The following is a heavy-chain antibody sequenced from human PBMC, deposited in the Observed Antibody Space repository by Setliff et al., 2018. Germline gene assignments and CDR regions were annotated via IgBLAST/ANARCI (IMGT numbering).Heavy chain of an antibody. Sequence: PSETLSPTCTVSGYSISSGYIWGWIRQPPGKGLEWVGNIGHTGSINYNPSLKSRLTISRDTSKNQVSLKLNSVTATDTAVYYCARDLGHGGDSDYWGQGIQVTVSS. D-gene: IGHD2-21*02. V-gene: IGHV4-38-2*02. CDR3: ARDLGHGGDSDY. CDR1: GYSISSGYI. J-gene: IGHJ4*02. CDR2: IGHTGSI.